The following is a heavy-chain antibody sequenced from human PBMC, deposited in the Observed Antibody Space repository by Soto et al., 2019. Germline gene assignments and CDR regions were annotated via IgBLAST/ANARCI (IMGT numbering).Heavy chain of an antibody. V-gene: IGHV3-74*01. J-gene: IGHJ6*02. Sequence: PGGSLRLSCAASGFTFSSYWTHWVRQAPGKGLVWVSRINSDGSSTSYADSVKGRFTISRDNAKNTLYLQMNSLRAEDTAVYYCARGEYYDFWSGYWYYYYYGMDVWGQGTTVTVSS. CDR1: GFTFSSYW. CDR2: INSDGSST. D-gene: IGHD3-3*01. CDR3: ARGEYYDFWSGYWYYYYYGMDV.